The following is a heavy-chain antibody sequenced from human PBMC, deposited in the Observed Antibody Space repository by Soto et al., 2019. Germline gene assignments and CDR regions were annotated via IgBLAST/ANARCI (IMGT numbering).Heavy chain of an antibody. V-gene: IGHV4-30-2*01. CDR2: IYRTGHT. D-gene: IGHD2-2*01. CDR1: GGSVNRGGYS. J-gene: IGHJ5*02. Sequence: SETLSLTCAVSGGSVNRGGYSWSWIRQTPGKGLEWLAYIYRTGHTIYNPSLNSRATISLDEPNNQFSLHLTSVTAADTAVYYCARSIVTPSAMFAHWGQGLLVTVSS. CDR3: ARSIVTPSAMFAH.